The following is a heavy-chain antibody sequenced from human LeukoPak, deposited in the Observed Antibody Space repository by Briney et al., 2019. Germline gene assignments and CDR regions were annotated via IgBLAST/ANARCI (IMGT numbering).Heavy chain of an antibody. CDR3: ARHIVGGYDSSAFDI. CDR1: GYTFTSYA. V-gene: IGHV7-4-1*02. D-gene: IGHD5-12*01. J-gene: IGHJ3*02. Sequence: GAPVKVSCKASGYTFTSYAMNWVRQAPGQGLEWMGWINTNTGNPTYAQGFTGRFVFSLDTSVSTAYLQISSLEAEDTAVYYCARHIVGGYDSSAFDIWGQGTMVTVSS. CDR2: INTNTGNP.